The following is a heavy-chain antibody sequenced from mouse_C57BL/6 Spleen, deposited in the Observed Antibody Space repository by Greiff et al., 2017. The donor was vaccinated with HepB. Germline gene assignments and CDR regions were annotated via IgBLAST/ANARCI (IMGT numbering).Heavy chain of an antibody. V-gene: IGHV1-63*01. CDR1: GYTFTNYW. CDR3: ARDRYYGSSYYFDD. D-gene: IGHD1-1*01. CDR2: IYPGGGYT. Sequence: QVQLQQSGAELVRPGTSVKMSCKASGYTFTNYWIGWAKQRPGHGLEWIGDIYPGGGYTNYNEKFKGKATLTADKSSSTAYMQFSSLTSEDSAIYYCARDRYYGSSYYFDDWGQGTTLTVSS. J-gene: IGHJ2*01.